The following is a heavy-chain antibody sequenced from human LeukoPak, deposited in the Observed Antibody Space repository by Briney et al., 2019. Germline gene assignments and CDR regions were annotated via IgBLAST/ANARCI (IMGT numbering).Heavy chain of an antibody. CDR1: GVSFSGYY. CDR2: INHSGST. D-gene: IGHD3-10*01. CDR3: ARVPQLWYYFDY. Sequence: SETLSLTCAVYGVSFSGYYWSWIRQPPGKGLEWIGEINHSGSTNYNPSLKSRVTISVDTSKNQFSLKLSSVTAADTAVYYCARVPQLWYYFDYWGQGTLVTVSS. J-gene: IGHJ4*02. V-gene: IGHV4-34*01.